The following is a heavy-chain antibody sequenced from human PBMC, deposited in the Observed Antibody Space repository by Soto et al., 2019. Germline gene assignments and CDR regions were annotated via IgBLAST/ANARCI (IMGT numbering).Heavy chain of an antibody. V-gene: IGHV1-3*04. CDR2: IHTGDGDT. D-gene: IGHD2-8*01. CDR3: ARVPRYTSDIVQVPAVMYEDWFVP. CDR1: GYSFSKYA. Sequence: QAQLVQSGAEVKKPGASVKLSCKASGYSFSKYAVQWVRQAPGQSLEWMGWIHTGDGDTKFSQKFHDRVTITRDTSATTVYMELSSLGSEDTAIYYCARVPRYTSDIVQVPAVMYEDWFVPWGQGTLVTVSS. J-gene: IGHJ5*02.